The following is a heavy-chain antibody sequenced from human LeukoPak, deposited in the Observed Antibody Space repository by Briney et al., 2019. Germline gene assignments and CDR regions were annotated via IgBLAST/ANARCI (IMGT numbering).Heavy chain of an antibody. D-gene: IGHD6-13*01. CDR3: ARGSSSWYEPLYYFDY. V-gene: IGHV3-66*01. J-gene: IGHJ4*02. Sequence: GGSLRLSCAASGFTFSSYAMSWVRQAPGKGLEWVSVIYSGGSTYYADSVKGRFTISRDNSKNTLYLQMNSLRAEDTAVYYCARGSSSWYEPLYYFDYWGQGTLVTVSS. CDR2: IYSGGST. CDR1: GFTFSSYA.